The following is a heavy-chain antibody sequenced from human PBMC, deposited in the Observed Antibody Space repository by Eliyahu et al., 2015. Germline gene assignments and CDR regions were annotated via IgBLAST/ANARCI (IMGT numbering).Heavy chain of an antibody. CDR2: ISGSGGST. CDR3: AKDGGYCSSTSCYDTLDY. J-gene: IGHJ4*02. D-gene: IGHD2-2*03. CDR1: GXTFSXXX. V-gene: IGHV3-23*01. Sequence: EVQLLESGGGLVQPGGSLRLSCAASGXTFSXXXXSWVRQAPGXGLXWVSAISGSGGSTYYADSVKGRFTISRDNSKNTLYLQMNSLRAEDTAVYYCAKDGGYCSSTSCYDTLDYWGQGTLVTVSS.